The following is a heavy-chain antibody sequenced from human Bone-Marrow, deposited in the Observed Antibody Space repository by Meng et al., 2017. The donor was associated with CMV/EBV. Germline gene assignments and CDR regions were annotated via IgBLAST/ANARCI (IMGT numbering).Heavy chain of an antibody. J-gene: IGHJ4*02. V-gene: IGHV3-21*06. CDR3: ARVSGEADGA. CDR1: GFTFSAYS. Sequence: GESLKISCAASGFTFSAYSMNWVRQAPGKGLEWVSSISSTSTYVYCADSVKGRFTISRDNAKNSLYLQMNSLRVEDTAVYYCARVSGEADGAWGQGTLVTVSS. D-gene: IGHD3-16*01. CDR2: ISSTSTYV.